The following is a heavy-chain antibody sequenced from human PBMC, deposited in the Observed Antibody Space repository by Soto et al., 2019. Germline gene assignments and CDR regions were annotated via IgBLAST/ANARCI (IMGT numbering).Heavy chain of an antibody. V-gene: IGHV3-15*01. Sequence: GGSLRLSCAAFGFTFSNAWMSWVRQAPGKGLEWVGRIKSKTDGGTTDYAAPVKGRFTISRDDSKNTLNLQMNSLKTEDTAVYYCTTAPYIWGSYLSNFWGQGTLVTVSS. J-gene: IGHJ4*02. D-gene: IGHD3-16*02. CDR1: GFTFSNAW. CDR2: IKSKTDGGTT. CDR3: TTAPYIWGSYLSNF.